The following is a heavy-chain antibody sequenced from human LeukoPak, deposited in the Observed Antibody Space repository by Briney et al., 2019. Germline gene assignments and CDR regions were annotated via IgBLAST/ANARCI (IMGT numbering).Heavy chain of an antibody. Sequence: PGGSLRLSCAASGFTFSSYAMYWGRQGPGRGLEWGAVISYDGSSKYSADSVKGRFTISRDNSKNTRYLQMNSLRADDTAVYYCARDREAYSNPMKDGAFDMWGQGTMVTVSS. V-gene: IGHV3-30*04. CDR3: ARDREAYSNPMKDGAFDM. D-gene: IGHD4-11*01. J-gene: IGHJ3*02. CDR1: GFTFSSYA. CDR2: ISYDGSSK.